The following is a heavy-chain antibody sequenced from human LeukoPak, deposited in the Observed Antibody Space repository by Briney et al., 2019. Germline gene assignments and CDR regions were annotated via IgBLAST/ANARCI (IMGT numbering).Heavy chain of an antibody. CDR2: IHYSGST. CDR1: GGSISSSSYY. CDR3: SRSLLVTTPHFDY. V-gene: IGHV4-39*01. D-gene: IGHD4-17*01. Sequence: SETLSLTCTVSGGSISSSSYYWGWIRQPPGKGLEWIGSIHYSGSTSSNPSLKSRVTISVDTSKNQFSLKLNSVTAADTAVYYCSRSLLVTTPHFDYWGQGILVTVSS. J-gene: IGHJ4*02.